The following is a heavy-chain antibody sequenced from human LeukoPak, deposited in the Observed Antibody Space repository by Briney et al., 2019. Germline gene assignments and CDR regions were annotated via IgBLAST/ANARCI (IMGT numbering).Heavy chain of an antibody. J-gene: IGHJ4*02. CDR3: ARASGYNVGDYSADY. D-gene: IGHD4-11*01. V-gene: IGHV4-30-4*08. CDR2: IYYSGST. Sequence: SWVRQPPGKGLEWIGYIYYSGSTYYNPSLKSRVSISSDTSKNQFSLKLRSVTAADTAMYYCARASGYNVGDYSADYWGQGTLVTVSS.